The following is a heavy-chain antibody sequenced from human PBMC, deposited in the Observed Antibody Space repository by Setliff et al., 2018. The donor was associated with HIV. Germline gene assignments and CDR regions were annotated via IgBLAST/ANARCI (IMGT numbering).Heavy chain of an antibody. V-gene: IGHV4-39*01. D-gene: IGHD3-3*01. J-gene: IGHJ5*02. CDR1: GGSVGSRNYY. CDR3: ARQRGGRVTIFGVSGGWFDP. CDR2: ILYGGTT. Sequence: SETLSLTCAVSGGSVGSRNYYWGWIRQPPGKGLEWIGNILYGGTTYYTPSLKSRVSISVDTSRNQFSLRLNSVTAADTAVYYCARQRGGRVTIFGVSGGWFDPWGQGTLVTV.